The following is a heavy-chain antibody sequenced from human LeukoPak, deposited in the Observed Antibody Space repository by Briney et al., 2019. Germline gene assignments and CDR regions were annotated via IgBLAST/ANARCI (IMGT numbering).Heavy chain of an antibody. CDR3: ARDLRPYSSSSGFDY. CDR2: ISSSGSTI. V-gene: IGHV3-11*04. D-gene: IGHD6-6*01. CDR1: GFTFSDYY. Sequence: GGSLRLSCAASGFTFSDYYMSWIRQAPGKGLEWVSYISSSGSTIYYADSVKGRFTISRDNAKNSLYLQMNSLRAEDTAVYYCARDLRPYSSSSGFDYWGQGTLVTVSS. J-gene: IGHJ4*02.